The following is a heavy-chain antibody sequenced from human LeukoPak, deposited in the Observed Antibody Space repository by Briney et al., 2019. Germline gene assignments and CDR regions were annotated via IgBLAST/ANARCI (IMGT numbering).Heavy chain of an antibody. V-gene: IGHV3-7*01. Sequence: GGSLRLSCAAPGFTFSSYWMSWVRQAPGKGLEWVANIKQEGSEKYYVDSVKGRFTISRDNAKNSLYLQMNSLRAEDTAVYYCAREPPIAAKDNGMDVWGQGTTVTVSS. J-gene: IGHJ6*02. CDR2: IKQEGSEK. D-gene: IGHD6-6*01. CDR1: GFTFSSYW. CDR3: AREPPIAAKDNGMDV.